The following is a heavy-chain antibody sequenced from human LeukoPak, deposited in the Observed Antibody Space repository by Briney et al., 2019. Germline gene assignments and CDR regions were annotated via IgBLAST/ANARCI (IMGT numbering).Heavy chain of an antibody. Sequence: SETLSLTCTVSGGSISSGGYYWSWIRRHPGKGLERIGYIYYSGSTYYNPSLKSRVTISVDTSKNQFSLKLSSVTAADTAVYYCARHEQMLNFDYWGQGTLVTVSS. V-gene: IGHV4-31*03. CDR3: ARHEQMLNFDY. CDR1: GGSISSGGYY. J-gene: IGHJ4*02. CDR2: IYYSGST. D-gene: IGHD2-2*01.